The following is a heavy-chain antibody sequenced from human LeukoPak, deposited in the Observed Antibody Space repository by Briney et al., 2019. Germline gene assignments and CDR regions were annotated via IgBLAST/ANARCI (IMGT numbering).Heavy chain of an antibody. J-gene: IGHJ3*02. CDR2: IYYSGST. CDR1: GGSISSSSDY. CDR3: ARQGAGGRAFDI. V-gene: IGHV4-39*01. D-gene: IGHD1-26*01. Sequence: PSETLSLTCTVSGGSISSSSDYWGWIRQPPGKGLEWIGSIYYSGSTYYNPSLKSRVTISVDTSKNQFSLRLSSVTPADTAIYYCARQGAGGRAFDIWGQGTMVTVSS.